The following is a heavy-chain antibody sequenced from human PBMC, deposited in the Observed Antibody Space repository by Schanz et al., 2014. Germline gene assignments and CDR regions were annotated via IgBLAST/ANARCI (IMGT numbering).Heavy chain of an antibody. Sequence: EVQLLESGGGLVQPGGSLRLSCAASGFKFTDYAMTWVRQAPGKGLEWVATISGSSENTYYADSVKGRVTISRDNSRNTLCLQMRNLRADDTALYYCAKGKSEVRGIILDYWGQGTMVVVSS. J-gene: IGHJ4*02. CDR2: ISGSSENT. V-gene: IGHV3-23*01. CDR1: GFKFTDYA. D-gene: IGHD3-10*01. CDR3: AKGKSEVRGIILDY.